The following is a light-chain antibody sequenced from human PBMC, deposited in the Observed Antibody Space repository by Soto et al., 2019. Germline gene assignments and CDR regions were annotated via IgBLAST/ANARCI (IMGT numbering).Light chain of an antibody. CDR3: QQYGDSPRT. CDR2: DAS. J-gene: IGKJ1*01. Sequence: EIVLTQSPATLCLSPGERATLSCRASQSVSRNLAWYQQKPGQAPRLLIYDASNRATGIPARFSGSGSVTDFTLTISSLEPEDFAVYYCQQYGDSPRTFGQGTKVEIK. V-gene: IGKV3-11*01. CDR1: QSVSRN.